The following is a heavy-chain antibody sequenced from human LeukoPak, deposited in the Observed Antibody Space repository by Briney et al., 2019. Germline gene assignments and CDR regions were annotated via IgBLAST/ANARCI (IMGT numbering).Heavy chain of an antibody. V-gene: IGHV3-9*01. J-gene: IGHJ4*02. CDR2: ISWNSGSI. CDR3: AKGTVRGVKYYFDY. D-gene: IGHD3-10*01. CDR1: GFTLDEYA. Sequence: GGSLRLSCAASGFTLDEYAMHWVRPAPRKGLEWVSRISWNSGSIGYADSVKGRFTISRDNAKNSLYLQMNSLRAEDTALYYCAKGTVRGVKYYFDYWGQGTLVTVSS.